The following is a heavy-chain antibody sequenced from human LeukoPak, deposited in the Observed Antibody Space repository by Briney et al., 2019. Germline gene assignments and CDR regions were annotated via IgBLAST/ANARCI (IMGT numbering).Heavy chain of an antibody. CDR2: IYTRGSP. CDR1: GGSLSIYY. V-gene: IGHV4-4*09. J-gene: IGHJ5*02. D-gene: IGHD2-21*02. Sequence: SESLSLTCTLSGGSLSIYYWSWIRQPPEKGLEWIGYIYTRGSPNYNPSLKSRVTISVDTSKNQFSLVLSSVTAADTAVYYCGRLAVTAYMSWFDPWGQGTLVTVSS. CDR3: GRLAVTAYMSWFDP.